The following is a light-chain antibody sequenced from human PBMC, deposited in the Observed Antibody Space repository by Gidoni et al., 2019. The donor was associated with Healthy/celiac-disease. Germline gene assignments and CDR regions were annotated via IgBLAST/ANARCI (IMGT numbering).Light chain of an antibody. Sequence: QSALTQPASVSGSPGQSSTISCTGTSSDVGGYNYVSWYQQHPGKAPKLMIYEVSNRPSGVSNRFSGSKSGNTASLTISGLQAEDEADYYCSSYTSSSTLAYVFGTGTKVTVI. CDR2: EVS. V-gene: IGLV2-14*01. CDR1: SSDVGGYNY. J-gene: IGLJ1*01. CDR3: SSYTSSSTLAYV.